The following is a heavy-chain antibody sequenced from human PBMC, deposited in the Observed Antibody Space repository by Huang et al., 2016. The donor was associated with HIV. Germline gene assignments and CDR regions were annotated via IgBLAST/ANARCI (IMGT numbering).Heavy chain of an antibody. V-gene: IGHV3-53*01. CDR1: GLTVSGNY. D-gene: IGHD4-17*01. CDR2: IYSGGNT. CDR3: AREDTVTTRNYYYVMDV. Sequence: EVQLVESGGGLIQPGGSLRLSCAASGLTVSGNYMSWVRQAPGKGLEWVSVIYSGGNTDYADSVKGRFTISRDNSKNTRYLQMNSLRAEDTAVYYCAREDTVTTRNYYYVMDVWGQGTTVTVSS. J-gene: IGHJ6*02.